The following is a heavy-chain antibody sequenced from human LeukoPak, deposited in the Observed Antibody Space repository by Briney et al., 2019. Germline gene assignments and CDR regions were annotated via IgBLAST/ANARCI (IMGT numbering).Heavy chain of an antibody. CDR2: INPNSGAT. V-gene: IGHV1-2*02. CDR1: GYTFTAYY. J-gene: IGHJ5*02. D-gene: IGHD5-12*01. Sequence: ASVKVSCKASGYTFTAYYMHWVRQAPGQGLERMGWINPNSGATNYAQNFQGRVTMTRDTSISTAYMELSRLRSEDTAVYYCARGYSGYDYWFDPWGQGTLVTVSS. CDR3: ARGYSGYDYWFDP.